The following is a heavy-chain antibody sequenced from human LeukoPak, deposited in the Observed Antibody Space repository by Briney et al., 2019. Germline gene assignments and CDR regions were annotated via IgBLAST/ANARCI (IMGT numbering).Heavy chain of an antibody. CDR3: ARDLDLEGSSCLIFDY. Sequence: GGSLRLSCAASGFTFSSYSMNWVRQAPGKGLEWVSSISSSSSYIYYADSVKGRFTISRDDAKNSLYLQMNSLRAEDTAVYYCARDLDLEGSSCLIFDYWGQGTLVTVSS. CDR1: GFTFSSYS. J-gene: IGHJ4*02. CDR2: ISSSSSYI. D-gene: IGHD6-13*01. V-gene: IGHV3-21*01.